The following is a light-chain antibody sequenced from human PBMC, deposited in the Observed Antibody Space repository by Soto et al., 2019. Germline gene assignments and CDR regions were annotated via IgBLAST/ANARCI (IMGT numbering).Light chain of an antibody. J-gene: IGKJ1*01. Sequence: DIVFTQAPGTLSFSPGERASLSCRASQSVSSGHLAWYQQKPGQAPRLLIYGASSRATGIPDRFSGSGSGTDFTLTISRLEPEDYAVYYCQQYGHSLWTLGQGTKVDIK. V-gene: IGKV3-20*01. CDR3: QQYGHSLWT. CDR1: QSVSSGH. CDR2: GAS.